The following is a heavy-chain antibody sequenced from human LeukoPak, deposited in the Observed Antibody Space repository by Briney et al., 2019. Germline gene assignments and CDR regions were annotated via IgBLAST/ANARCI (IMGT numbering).Heavy chain of an antibody. V-gene: IGHV4-30-2*01. J-gene: IGHJ4*02. CDR3: ARGVYYFDY. CDR2: IYHSGGT. CDR1: GGSISSGGYS. D-gene: IGHD3-10*01. Sequence: SETLSLTCAVSGGSISSGGYSWSWIRQPPGKGLEWIGYIYHSGGTYYSPSLKSRVTISVDRSKNQLSLKLSSVTAADTAVYYCARGVYYFDYWGQGTLVTVSA.